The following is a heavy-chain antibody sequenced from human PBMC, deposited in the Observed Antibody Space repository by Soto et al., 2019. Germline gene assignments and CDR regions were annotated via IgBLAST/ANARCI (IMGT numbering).Heavy chain of an antibody. J-gene: IGHJ5*02. CDR1: GGSFSGYY. CDR3: ASGHSSGYYDWFDP. D-gene: IGHD3-22*01. V-gene: IGHV4-34*01. Sequence: KPSETLSLTCAVYGGSFSGYYWSWIRQPPGKGLERSGEINHSGSTNYNPSLKSRVTISVDTSKNQFSLKLSSVTAADTAVYYCASGHSSGYYDWFDPWGQGTLVTVSS. CDR2: INHSGST.